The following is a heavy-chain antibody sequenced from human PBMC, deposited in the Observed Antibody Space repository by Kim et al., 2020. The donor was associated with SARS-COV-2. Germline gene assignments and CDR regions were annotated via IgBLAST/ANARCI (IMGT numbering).Heavy chain of an antibody. CDR3: ARGGARPVLRYFDWLSPPFDY. V-gene: IGHV3-7*03. D-gene: IGHD3-9*01. CDR2: IKQDGSEK. CDR1: GFTFSSYW. Sequence: GGSLRLSCAASGFTFSSYWMSWVRQAPGKGLEWVANIKQDGSEKYYVDSVKGRFTISRDNAKNSLYLQMNSLRAEDTAVYYCARGGARPVLRYFDWLSPPFDYWGQGTLVTVSS. J-gene: IGHJ4*02.